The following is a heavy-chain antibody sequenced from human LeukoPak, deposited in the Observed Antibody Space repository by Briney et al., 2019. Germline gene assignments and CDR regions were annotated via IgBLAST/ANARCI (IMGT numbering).Heavy chain of an antibody. V-gene: IGHV4-34*01. D-gene: IGHD3-22*01. Sequence: PSETLSLTCAVYGGSFSGYYWSWIRQPPGKGLEWIGEINHSGSTNYNPSLKSRVTISVDTSKNQFSLKLSSVTAADTAVYYCARGGPYYDSSGYYDFDYWGKGTLVTVSS. CDR3: ARGGPYYDSSGYYDFDY. J-gene: IGHJ4*02. CDR1: GGSFSGYY. CDR2: INHSGST.